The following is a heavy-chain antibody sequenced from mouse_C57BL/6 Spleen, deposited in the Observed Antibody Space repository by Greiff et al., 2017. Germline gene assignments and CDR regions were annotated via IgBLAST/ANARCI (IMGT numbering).Heavy chain of an antibody. CDR1: GFTFSDYY. CDR2: ISNGGGST. D-gene: IGHD1-1*01. Sequence: EVQLVESGGGLVQPGGSLKLSCAASGFTFSDYYMYWVRQTPEKRLEWVAYISNGGGSTYYPDTVKGRFTISRDNAKNTLYLQMSRLKSEDTAMYYCARKYYGSSYDYAMDYWGQGTSVTVSS. V-gene: IGHV5-12*01. CDR3: ARKYYGSSYDYAMDY. J-gene: IGHJ4*01.